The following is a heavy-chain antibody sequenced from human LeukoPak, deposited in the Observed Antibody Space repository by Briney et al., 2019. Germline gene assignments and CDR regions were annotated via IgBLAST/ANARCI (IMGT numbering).Heavy chain of an antibody. V-gene: IGHV3-49*05. J-gene: IGHJ4*02. Sequence: KSGRSLRLSCTASGFTFGDYAMSWFRQAPGKGLEWVGFIRSKAYGGTTEYAASVKGRFTISRDDSKSIAYLQMNSLKTEDTAVYYCTRVGAPGMVDYWGQGTLVTVSS. CDR2: IRSKAYGGTT. D-gene: IGHD1-26*01. CDR3: TRVGAPGMVDY. CDR1: GFTFGDYA.